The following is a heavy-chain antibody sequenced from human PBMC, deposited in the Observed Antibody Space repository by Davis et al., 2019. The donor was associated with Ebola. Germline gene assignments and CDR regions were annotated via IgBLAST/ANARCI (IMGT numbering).Heavy chain of an antibody. J-gene: IGHJ5*02. V-gene: IGHV5-51*01. CDR3: ARLQWGQHGAAFYYQGWFDP. Sequence: GESLKISCQGSGYTFTNYWITWVRQTPGKGLEWMGMIYLDDSDARYSPSFQGQVTFSADKSIGAAYLQWGSLKASDTATYYCARLQWGQHGAAFYYQGWFDPWGQGTLVTVSS. CDR2: IYLDDSDA. D-gene: IGHD2/OR15-2a*01. CDR1: GYTFTNYW.